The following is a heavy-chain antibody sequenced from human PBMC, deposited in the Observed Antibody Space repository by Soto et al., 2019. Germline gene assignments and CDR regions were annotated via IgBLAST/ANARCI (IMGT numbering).Heavy chain of an antibody. V-gene: IGHV4-39*01. CDR1: GGSISSSSFY. J-gene: IGHJ4*02. CDR2: IYYSGST. D-gene: IGHD5-18*01. CDR3: ARRSGYSYGSDY. Sequence: PSETLSLTCTVSGGSISSSSFYWGWIRQPPGKGLEWIGSIYYSGSTYYNPSLKSRVTISVDTSKNQFSLKPSSVTAADTAVYYCARRSGYSYGSDYWGQG.